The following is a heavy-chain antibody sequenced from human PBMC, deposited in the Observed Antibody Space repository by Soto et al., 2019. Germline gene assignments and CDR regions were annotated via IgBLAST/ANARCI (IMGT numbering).Heavy chain of an antibody. V-gene: IGHV3-13*01. CDR3: ARGLLGPGDYYYGMDV. CDR2: IGVLGDT. D-gene: IGHD7-27*01. Sequence: GGSLILSCAASGFTFNNHDMHWVRQATGKGLEWVSGIGVLGDTYYPGSVNGRFTISRENAKNSLYLQINDLRAGDTAVYYCARGLLGPGDYYYGMDVWGQGTTVTVSS. CDR1: GFTFNNHD. J-gene: IGHJ6*02.